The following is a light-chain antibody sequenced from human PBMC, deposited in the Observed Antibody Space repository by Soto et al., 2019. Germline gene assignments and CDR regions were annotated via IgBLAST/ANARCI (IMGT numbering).Light chain of an antibody. CDR2: GAS. V-gene: IGKV3-15*01. CDR1: QSVSTD. CDR3: QQYNDWPAFT. Sequence: EIVMTQSPPTLSVSPGERATLSCRASQSVSTDLAWYQQKPGQAPRLLIYGASTRATDVPARFIGGGSGTEFTLTISSLHSEDVAIGYCQQYNDWPAFTFRPGTKVDIK. J-gene: IGKJ3*01.